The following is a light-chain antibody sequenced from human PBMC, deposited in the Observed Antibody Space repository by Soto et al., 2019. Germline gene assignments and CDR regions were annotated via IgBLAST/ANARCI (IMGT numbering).Light chain of an antibody. CDR1: QSVSSY. Sequence: IVLTQTPATRSLSPGERATLSCRASQSVSSYLAWYQQKPGQAPRLLIYDASNRATGIPARFSGSGSGTDFTLTISSLEPEDFAVYYCQQYGSSITFGQGTRLEIK. CDR2: DAS. CDR3: QQYGSSIT. V-gene: IGKV3-11*01. J-gene: IGKJ5*01.